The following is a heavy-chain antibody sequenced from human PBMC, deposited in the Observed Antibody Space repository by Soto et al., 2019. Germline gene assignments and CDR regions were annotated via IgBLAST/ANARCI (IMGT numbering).Heavy chain of an antibody. D-gene: IGHD3-3*01. CDR2: IKQDGSEK. CDR1: GFTFSSYW. Sequence: GGSLRLSCAASGFTFSSYWMSWVRQAPGKGLEWVANIKQDGSEKYYVDSVKGRFTISRDSAKNSLYLQMNSLRAEDTAVYYCARDPGVGDFWSGPDYWGQGTLVTVSS. J-gene: IGHJ4*02. CDR3: ARDPGVGDFWSGPDY. V-gene: IGHV3-7*03.